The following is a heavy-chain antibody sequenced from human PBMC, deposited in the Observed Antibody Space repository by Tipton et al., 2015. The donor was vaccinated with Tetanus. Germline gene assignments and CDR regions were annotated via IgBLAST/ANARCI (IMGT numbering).Heavy chain of an antibody. Sequence: SLRLSCAASGFIFSSYGIHWVRQAPGKGLEWVAVSWYDGTDQYYADSVKGRFTLSRDNSKNTLYLEMNSLRAEDTALYYCAREADCSGGSCFSGDFDNWGQGTQVTFSS. CDR2: SWYDGTDQ. CDR1: GFIFSSYG. V-gene: IGHV3-33*01. CDR3: AREADCSGGSCFSGDFDN. J-gene: IGHJ4*02. D-gene: IGHD2-15*01.